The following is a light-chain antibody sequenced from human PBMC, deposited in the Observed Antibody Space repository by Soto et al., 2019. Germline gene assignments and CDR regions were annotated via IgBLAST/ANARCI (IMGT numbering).Light chain of an antibody. Sequence: QSALTQPPSASGSPGQSVTISCTGTSSDVGGYKYVSWYQQYPGKAPKLMIYEVSKRPSGVPDRFSGSKSGNTASLTVSGLQAEDEADYYCSSYAGNNNVVFGGGTKVTVL. CDR2: EVS. CDR3: SSYAGNNNVV. CDR1: SSDVGGYKY. V-gene: IGLV2-8*01. J-gene: IGLJ2*01.